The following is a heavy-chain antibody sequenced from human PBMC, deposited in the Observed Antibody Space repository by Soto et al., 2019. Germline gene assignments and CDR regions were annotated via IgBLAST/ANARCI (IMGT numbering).Heavy chain of an antibody. D-gene: IGHD6-13*01. Sequence: SDTLSLTCTVSGGSISSYYWSWIRQPPGKGLEWIGYIYYNGSTNYNPSLKSRVTISVDTSKNQFSLKLSSVTAADTAVYYCARGIAAAGSDYWGQGTLVTVSS. CDR1: GGSISSYY. CDR2: IYYNGST. CDR3: ARGIAAAGSDY. J-gene: IGHJ4*02. V-gene: IGHV4-59*01.